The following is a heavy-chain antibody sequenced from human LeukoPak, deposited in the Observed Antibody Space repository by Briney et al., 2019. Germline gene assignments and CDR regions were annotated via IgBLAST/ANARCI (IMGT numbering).Heavy chain of an antibody. CDR3: ARDRRYVWGSYRYLKGAFDI. CDR1: GYSISSGYY. J-gene: IGHJ3*02. Sequence: SETLSLTCTVSGYSISSGYYWGWIRQPPGKGLEWIGSIYYSGSTYYIPSLKSRVTISVDTSKNQFSLKLSSVTAADTAVYYCARDRRYVWGSYRYLKGAFDIWGQGTMVTVSS. CDR2: IYYSGST. V-gene: IGHV4-38-2*02. D-gene: IGHD3-16*02.